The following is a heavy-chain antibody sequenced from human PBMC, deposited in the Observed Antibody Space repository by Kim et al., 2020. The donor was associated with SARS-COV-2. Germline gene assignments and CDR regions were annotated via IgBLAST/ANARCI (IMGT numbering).Heavy chain of an antibody. V-gene: IGHV1-18*01. CDR2: T. Sequence: TNYAQKLQGRVTMTTDTSTSTAYMELRSLRSDDTAVYYCARVRRSSSFDYWGQGTLVTVSS. D-gene: IGHD6-13*01. J-gene: IGHJ4*02. CDR3: ARVRRSSSFDY.